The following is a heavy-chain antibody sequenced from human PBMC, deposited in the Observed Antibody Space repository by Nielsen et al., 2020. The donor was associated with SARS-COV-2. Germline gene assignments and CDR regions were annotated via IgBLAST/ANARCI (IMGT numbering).Heavy chain of an antibody. CDR3: AKAGYSGYVWKRGWYFDL. D-gene: IGHD5-12*01. J-gene: IGHJ2*01. CDR1: GFTFDDYA. V-gene: IGHV3-9*01. CDR2: ISWNSGSI. Sequence: SLKISCAASGFTFDDYAMHWVRQAPGKGLEWVSGISWNSGSIGYADSVKGRFTISRDNAKNSLYLQMNSLRAEDTALYCCAKAGYSGYVWKRGWYFDLWGRGTLVTVSS.